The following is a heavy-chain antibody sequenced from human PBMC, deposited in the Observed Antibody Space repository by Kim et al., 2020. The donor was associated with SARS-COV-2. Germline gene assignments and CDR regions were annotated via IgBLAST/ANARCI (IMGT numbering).Heavy chain of an antibody. CDR1: GGSFSGYY. J-gene: IGHJ4*01. Sequence: ETLSLTCAVYGGSFSGYYWSWIRQPPGKGLEWIGEINHSGSTNYNPSLKSRVTISVDTSKNQFSLKLSSVTAADTAVYYCARGKCSSTSCRLREVYFDYW. CDR3: ARGKCSSTSCRLREVYFDY. V-gene: IGHV4-34*01. D-gene: IGHD2-2*01. CDR2: INHSGST.